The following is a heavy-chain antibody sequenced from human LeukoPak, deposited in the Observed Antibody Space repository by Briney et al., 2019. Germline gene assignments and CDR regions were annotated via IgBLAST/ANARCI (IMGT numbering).Heavy chain of an antibody. Sequence: ASVKVSCKASGYTFTGYYMHWVRQAPGQGLEWMGWINPNSGGTNYAQKFQGRVTMTRDTSISTADMELSRLRSEDTAVYYCALQLAATLRWFDPWGQGTLVTVSS. CDR1: GYTFTGYY. CDR2: INPNSGGT. V-gene: IGHV1-2*02. J-gene: IGHJ5*02. D-gene: IGHD2-15*01. CDR3: ALQLAATLRWFDP.